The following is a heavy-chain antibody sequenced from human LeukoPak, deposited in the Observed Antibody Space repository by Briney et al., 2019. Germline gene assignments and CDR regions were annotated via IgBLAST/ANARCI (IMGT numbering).Heavy chain of an antibody. V-gene: IGHV3-30*02. D-gene: IGHD2-2*02. CDR2: IRYDGSNK. CDR3: AKEGCTGTNCYINC. J-gene: IGHJ4*02. CDR1: GFTFSSYG. Sequence: GGSLRLSCAASGFTFSSYGMHWVRQAPGKGLERVAFIRYDGSNKYYADSVKGRFTISRDNSKNTLYLQMNSLRAEDTAVYHCAKEGCTGTNCYINCWGQGTLVTVSS.